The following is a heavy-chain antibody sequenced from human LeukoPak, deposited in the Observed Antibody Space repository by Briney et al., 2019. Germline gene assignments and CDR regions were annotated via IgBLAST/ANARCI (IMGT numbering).Heavy chain of an antibody. J-gene: IGHJ4*02. V-gene: IGHV3-23*01. CDR3: AKPRSGYRYIFDY. D-gene: IGHD3-22*01. CDR1: GFTFSSYA. Sequence: GGSLRLSCAASGFTFSSYAMSWVRQAPGKGLEWVSAISGSGGSTYYADSVKGRFTISRDNSKNTLYLQMNSLRAEDTAVCYCAKPRSGYRYIFDYWGQGTLVTVSS. CDR2: ISGSGGST.